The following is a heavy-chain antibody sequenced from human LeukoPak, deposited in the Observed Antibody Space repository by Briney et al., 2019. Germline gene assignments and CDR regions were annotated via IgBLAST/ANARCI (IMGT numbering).Heavy chain of an antibody. D-gene: IGHD2-2*01. CDR1: GYIFTSYG. CDR2: ISAYNGNT. Sequence: ASVKVSCKASGYIFTSYGISWVRQAPGQGLEWMGWISAYNGNTNYAQKLQGRVTMTTDTSTSTAYMELRSLRSDDTAVYYCASGYCSSTSCYLVDYWGQGTLVTVSS. J-gene: IGHJ4*02. V-gene: IGHV1-18*01. CDR3: ASGYCSSTSCYLVDY.